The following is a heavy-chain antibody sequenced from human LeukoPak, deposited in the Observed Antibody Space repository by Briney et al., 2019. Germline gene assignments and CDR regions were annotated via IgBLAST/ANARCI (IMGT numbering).Heavy chain of an antibody. CDR1: GFNVSSTY. D-gene: IGHD1-1*01. CDR3: ARDPYTGSMFDY. V-gene: IGHV3-21*01. CDR2: IGHVAGDI. J-gene: IGHJ4*01. Sequence: GGSLRLSCVASGFNVSSTYMNWVRQAPGKGLEWVAFIGHVAGDIFYGDSVKGRFNISRDDAKGSVYLQMNSLRVDDTAVYFCARDPYTGSMFDYWGHGTLVTVSS.